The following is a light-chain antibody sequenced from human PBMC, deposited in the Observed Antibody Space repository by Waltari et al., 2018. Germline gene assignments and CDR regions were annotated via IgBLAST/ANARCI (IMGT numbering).Light chain of an antibody. J-gene: IGLJ3*02. V-gene: IGLV6-57*01. CDR3: QSYDSSNPWV. CDR2: EDN. CDR1: SGSMASNY. Sequence: NFMLTQPHSVSESPGKTVTISCTRSSGSMASNYVQWYQQRPGSSPTTVIYEDNQRPSGFPDRFSGSIDSSSNSASLTISGLKTEDEADYYCQSYDSSNPWVFGGGTTLTVL.